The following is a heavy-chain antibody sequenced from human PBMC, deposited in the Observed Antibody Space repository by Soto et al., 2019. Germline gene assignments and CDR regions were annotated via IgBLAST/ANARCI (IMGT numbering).Heavy chain of an antibody. Sequence: EVQLLESGGGLVQPGGSLRLSCAASGFTFSSYGMSWVRQVPGKGLEWVSTISYSGGSTYYTDSVKGRFTISRDNSKNTLYLQMNSLRAEDTAVYYCAKRYWYDGSGLWDYWGQGTLVTVSS. J-gene: IGHJ4*02. CDR3: AKRYWYDGSGLWDY. CDR1: GFTFSSYG. V-gene: IGHV3-23*01. D-gene: IGHD3-22*01. CDR2: ISYSGGST.